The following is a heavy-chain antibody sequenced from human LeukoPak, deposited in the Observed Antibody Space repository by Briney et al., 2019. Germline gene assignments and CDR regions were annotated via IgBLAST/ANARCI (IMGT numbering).Heavy chain of an antibody. V-gene: IGHV3-23*01. CDR3: ARDRGYTQDY. CDR2: IGDSGVST. CDR1: GFSFSSYA. J-gene: IGHJ4*02. Sequence: GGSLRLSCAASGFSFSSYAMNWVRQAPGQGLQWVSGIGDSGVSTYYADSVRGRFTISRDNSKNTVYLQMNSLRAEDTAVYYCARDRGYTQDYWGQGTLVTVSS. D-gene: IGHD5-12*01.